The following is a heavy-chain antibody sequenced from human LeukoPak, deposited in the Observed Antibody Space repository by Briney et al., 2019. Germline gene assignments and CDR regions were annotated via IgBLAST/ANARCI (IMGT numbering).Heavy chain of an antibody. CDR1: GGTFSSYA. CDR3: ARDVGLAAAGTSDFQH. J-gene: IGHJ1*01. CDR2: IIPILGIA. V-gene: IGHV1-69*04. D-gene: IGHD6-13*01. Sequence: ASVKVSCKASGGTFSSYAISWVRRAPGQGLEWMGRIIPILGIANYAQKFQGRVTITADKSTSTAYMELSSLRSEDTAVYYCARDVGLAAAGTSDFQHWGQGTLVTVSS.